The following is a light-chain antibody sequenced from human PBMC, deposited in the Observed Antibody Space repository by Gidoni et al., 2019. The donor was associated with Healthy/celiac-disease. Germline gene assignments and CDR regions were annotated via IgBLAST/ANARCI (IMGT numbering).Light chain of an antibody. V-gene: IGKV1-5*03. CDR2: KAS. CDR1: QSISSW. J-gene: IGKJ2*04. Sequence: DIQMTQSPSTLSASVGDRVTITCRASQSISSWLAWYQQKPGKAPKLLIDKASSLESGVPSRFNGSGSGTEFTLTISSLQPDDFATYYCQQYNSYSGSFGQGTKLEIK. CDR3: QQYNSYSGS.